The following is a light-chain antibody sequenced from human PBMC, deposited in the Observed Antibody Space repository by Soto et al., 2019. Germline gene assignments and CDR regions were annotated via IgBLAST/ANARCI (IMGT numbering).Light chain of an antibody. Sequence: QSVLTQPASVSGSPGQSITISCTGTIIDVGHPYNYVSWYQQYPGKAPKLLILGVSNRPSGISGRFSGSKSGNTASLTISGLQPEDEADYYCMSYIASTSTHWVLGGGTKLTVL. CDR1: IIDVGHPYNY. CDR2: GVS. V-gene: IGLV2-14*03. CDR3: MSYIASTSTHWV. J-gene: IGLJ3*02.